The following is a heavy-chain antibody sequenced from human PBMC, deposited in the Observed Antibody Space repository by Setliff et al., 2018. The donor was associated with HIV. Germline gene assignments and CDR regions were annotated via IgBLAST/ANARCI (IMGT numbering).Heavy chain of an antibody. D-gene: IGHD6-13*01. CDR2: INHSGRT. Sequence: KTSETLSLTCAVYGGSFSDYYWSWIRQPPGKGLEWIGEINHSGRTIQSPSLGSRVTISIDTSKNQLSLKLRSVTAADTAVYYCARIGSGWSVGWFDPWGQGTLVTVSS. CDR3: ARIGSGWSVGWFDP. V-gene: IGHV4-34*01. CDR1: GGSFSDYY. J-gene: IGHJ5*02.